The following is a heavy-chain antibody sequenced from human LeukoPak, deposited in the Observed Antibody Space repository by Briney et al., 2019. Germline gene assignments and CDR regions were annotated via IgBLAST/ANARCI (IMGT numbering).Heavy chain of an antibody. J-gene: IGHJ4*02. V-gene: IGHV3-23*01. CDR1: GFTFSSYA. D-gene: IGHD5-12*01. Sequence: AGGSLRLSCAASGFTFSSYAMSWVCQAPGKGLEWVSAISGSGGSTYYADSVKGRFTISRDNSKNTLYLQMNSLRAEDTAVYYCAKDTSGYDYSWDYWGQGTLVTVSS. CDR3: AKDTSGYDYSWDY. CDR2: ISGSGGST.